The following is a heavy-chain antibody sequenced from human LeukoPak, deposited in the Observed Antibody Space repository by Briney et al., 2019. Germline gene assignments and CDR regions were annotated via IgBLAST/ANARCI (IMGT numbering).Heavy chain of an antibody. V-gene: IGHV4-34*01. D-gene: IGHD6-6*01. CDR1: GGSFSGYY. J-gene: IGHJ3*01. CDR3: ARHGLVAARHAFDF. CDR2: INHSGST. Sequence: PSETLSLTCAVYGGSFSGYYWTWIRQPPGKGLEWIGEINHSGSTNYNPPLKSRVTISVDSSKNQFSLKLNSVTAADTAVYYCARHGLVAARHAFDFWGQGTMVTVSS.